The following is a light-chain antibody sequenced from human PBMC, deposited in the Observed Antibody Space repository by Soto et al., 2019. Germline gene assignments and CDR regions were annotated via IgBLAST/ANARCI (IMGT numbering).Light chain of an antibody. CDR3: QQYYGLPPLT. V-gene: IGKV1-33*01. CDR2: HAS. Sequence: DIQMTQSPSSLSASMGDRVTMTCQASQNITNNLSWYQQKPGKAPNLLIYHASKLAKGVTSRFSGSGSGTDFSFIITSLQREDLATYYCQQYYGLPPLTFGQGTRLEI. J-gene: IGKJ5*01. CDR1: QNITNN.